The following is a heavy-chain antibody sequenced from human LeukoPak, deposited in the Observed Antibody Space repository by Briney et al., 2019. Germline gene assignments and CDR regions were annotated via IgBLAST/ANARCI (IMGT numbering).Heavy chain of an antibody. D-gene: IGHD3-10*01. V-gene: IGHV3-7*01. J-gene: IGHJ4*02. CDR3: ARIGYGSGHYYFDY. Sequence: GGSLRLSWAASGFTFSSYWMSWVRQAPGKGLEWVANIKQDGSEKYYVDSVKGRFTISRDNAKNSLYLQMNSLRAEDTAVYYCARIGYGSGHYYFDYWGQGTLVTVSS. CDR1: GFTFSSYW. CDR2: IKQDGSEK.